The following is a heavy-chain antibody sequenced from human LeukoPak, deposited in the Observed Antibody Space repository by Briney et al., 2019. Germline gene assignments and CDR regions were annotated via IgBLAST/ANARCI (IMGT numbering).Heavy chain of an antibody. Sequence: SETLSLTCAVYGGSFSGYYWSWIRQPPGKGLEWIGEINHSGSTNYNPSLKSRVTISVDTSKNQFSLKLSSVTAADTAVYYCARGGYRAYWGQGTLVTVSS. CDR2: INHSGST. D-gene: IGHD1-1*01. CDR3: ARGGYRAY. V-gene: IGHV4-34*01. J-gene: IGHJ4*02. CDR1: GGSFSGYY.